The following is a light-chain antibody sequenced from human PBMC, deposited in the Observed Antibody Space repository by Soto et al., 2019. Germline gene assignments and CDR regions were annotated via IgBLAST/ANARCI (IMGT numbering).Light chain of an antibody. CDR3: QQYGRSPLMYT. CDR1: QSLTTNY. CDR2: GAS. V-gene: IGKV3-20*01. Sequence: EIVLTQSPGTLSLSPGERVTLSCRASQSLTTNYLAWYQQKPGQAPRLLVYGASNRATGVPDRFSGSGSVTDFTLTITRLEPEDFAVYYCQQYGRSPLMYTFGQGTKLVVK. J-gene: IGKJ2*01.